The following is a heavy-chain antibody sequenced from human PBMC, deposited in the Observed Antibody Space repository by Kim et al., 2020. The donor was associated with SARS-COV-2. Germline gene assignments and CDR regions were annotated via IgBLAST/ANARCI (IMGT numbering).Heavy chain of an antibody. CDR1: GFTFSSYA. CDR2: ISGSGGST. J-gene: IGHJ6*02. V-gene: IGHV3-23*01. CDR3: AKDLPRDVVRGVITYYYGMDV. D-gene: IGHD3-10*01. Sequence: GGSLRLSCAASGFTFSSYAMSWVRQAPGKGLEWVSAISGSGGSTYYADSVKGRFTISRDNSKNTLYLQMNSLRAEDTAVYYCAKDLPRDVVRGVITYYYGMDVWGQGTTVTVSS.